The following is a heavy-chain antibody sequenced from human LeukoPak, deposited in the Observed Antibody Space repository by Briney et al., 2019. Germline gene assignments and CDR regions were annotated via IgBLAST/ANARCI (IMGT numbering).Heavy chain of an antibody. D-gene: IGHD2-2*01. CDR2: ISAYNGNT. V-gene: IGHV1-18*01. Sequence: ASVKVSCKASGYTFTSYGISWVRQAPGQGLEWMGWISAYNGNTNYAQKLQGRVTMTPDTSTSTAYMELRSLRSDDTAVYYCARDDCSSTSCYFDYWGQGTLVTVSS. CDR1: GYTFTSYG. J-gene: IGHJ4*02. CDR3: ARDDCSSTSCYFDY.